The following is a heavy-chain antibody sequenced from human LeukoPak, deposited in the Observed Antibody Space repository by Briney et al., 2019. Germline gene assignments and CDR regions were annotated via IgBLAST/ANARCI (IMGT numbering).Heavy chain of an antibody. D-gene: IGHD3-9*01. V-gene: IGHV3-30-3*01. J-gene: IGHJ4*02. Sequence: GGSLRLSCAASGFTFSSYAMHWVRQAPGKGLEWVAVISYDGSNKYYADSVKGRFTISRDNSKNTLYLQMNSLRAEDTAVYYCARDSYDILTGYYQALDYWGQGTLVTVSS. CDR3: ARDSYDILTGYYQALDY. CDR2: ISYDGSNK. CDR1: GFTFSSYA.